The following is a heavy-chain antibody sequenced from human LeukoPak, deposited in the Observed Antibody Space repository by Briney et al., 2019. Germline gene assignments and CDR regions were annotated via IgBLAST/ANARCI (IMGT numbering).Heavy chain of an antibody. CDR1: GDTFSSYA. Sequence: ASVKVSCKASGDTFSSYALSWVRQAPGQGLEWMGGIIPIFGTVNYAQKFQGRVTITADESTSTAYMELSSLRSEDTAVYYCARDLKCSGTSCYPWFFDFWGQGTLVTVSS. CDR3: ARDLKCSGTSCYPWFFDF. CDR2: IIPIFGTV. D-gene: IGHD2-15*01. J-gene: IGHJ4*02. V-gene: IGHV1-69*13.